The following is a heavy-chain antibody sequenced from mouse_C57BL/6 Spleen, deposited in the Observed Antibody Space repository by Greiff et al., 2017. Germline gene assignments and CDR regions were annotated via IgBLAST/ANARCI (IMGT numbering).Heavy chain of an antibody. D-gene: IGHD1-1*01. CDR3: AREGGSSSRYFDV. Sequence: EVQLQQSGPELVKPGASVKISCKASGYTFTDYYMNWVKQSHGKSLEWIGDINPNNGGTSYNQKFKGKATLTVDKSSSTAYMELRSLTSEDSAVYYCAREGGSSSRYFDVWGTGTTVTVSS. V-gene: IGHV1-26*01. CDR1: GYTFTDYY. CDR2: INPNNGGT. J-gene: IGHJ1*03.